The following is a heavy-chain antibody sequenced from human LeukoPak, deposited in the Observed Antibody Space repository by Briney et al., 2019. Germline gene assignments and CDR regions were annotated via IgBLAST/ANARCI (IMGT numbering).Heavy chain of an antibody. CDR3: AKGTGFWSADLY. D-gene: IGHD3-3*01. CDR2: IRYDGSNK. V-gene: IGHV3-30*02. Sequence: PGGSLRLSCAASGFTFSSYGMHWVRQAPGKGLEWVAFIRYDGSNKYYADSVKGRFTISSDNSKNTLYLQMNSLRAEDTAVYYCAKGTGFWSADLYWGQGTLVTVSS. CDR1: GFTFSSYG. J-gene: IGHJ4*02.